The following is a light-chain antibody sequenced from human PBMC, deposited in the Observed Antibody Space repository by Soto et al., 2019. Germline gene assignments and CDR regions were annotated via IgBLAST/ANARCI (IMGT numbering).Light chain of an antibody. CDR1: SSDIGDYNY. V-gene: IGLV2-11*01. Sequence: QSALTQPRSVSGSPGRSVTISCTGTSSDIGDYNYVSWYQQHPGKAPKLVIYDVTKRPSGVPDRFSGSKSGNTASLTISGLQAEDEADYYCCSYAGSYTSYVFGTGTKVTVL. CDR3: CSYAGSYTSYV. CDR2: DVT. J-gene: IGLJ1*01.